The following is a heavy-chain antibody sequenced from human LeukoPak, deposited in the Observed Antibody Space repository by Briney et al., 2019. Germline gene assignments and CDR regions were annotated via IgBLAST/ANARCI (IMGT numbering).Heavy chain of an antibody. Sequence: SETLSLTCAVYGGSFSGYYWTWIRQPPGKGLKWIGEINHSGSTNYNPSLKSRVTISVDTSKNQFSLKLSSVTAADTAVYFCARGRKTLTTTIRGTLKRDNYFDPWGQGTLVSVSS. J-gene: IGHJ5*02. CDR3: ARGRKTLTTTIRGTLKRDNYFDP. D-gene: IGHD4-11*01. V-gene: IGHV4-34*01. CDR1: GGSFSGYY. CDR2: INHSGST.